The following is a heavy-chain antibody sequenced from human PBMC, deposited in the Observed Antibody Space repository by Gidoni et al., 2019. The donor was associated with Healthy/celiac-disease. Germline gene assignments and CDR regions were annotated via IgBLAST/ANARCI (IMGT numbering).Heavy chain of an antibody. V-gene: IGHV3-15*01. D-gene: IGHD3-22*01. Sequence: EVQLVESGGGLVKPGGSLRLSCAASGFTFSNAWMSWVRQAPGKGLEWVGRIKSKTDGGTTDYAAPVKGRFTISRDDSKNTLYLQMNSLKTEDTAVYYCTTNYYDSSGYYGVFGYWGQGTLVTVSS. CDR1: GFTFSNAW. J-gene: IGHJ4*02. CDR3: TTNYYDSSGYYGVFGY. CDR2: IKSKTDGGTT.